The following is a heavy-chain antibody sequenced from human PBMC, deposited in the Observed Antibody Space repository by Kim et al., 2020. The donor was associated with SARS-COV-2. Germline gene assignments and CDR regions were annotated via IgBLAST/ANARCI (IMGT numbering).Heavy chain of an antibody. CDR2: ISAYNGNT. J-gene: IGHJ4*02. Sequence: ASVKVSCKASGYTFTSYGISWVRQAPGQGLEWMGCISAYNGNTNYAQKLQGRVTMTTDTSTSTAYMELRSLRSDDTAVYYCARVGSSSWYWKFDYWGQGTLVTVSS. V-gene: IGHV1-18*01. D-gene: IGHD6-13*01. CDR3: ARVGSSSWYWKFDY. CDR1: GYTFTSYG.